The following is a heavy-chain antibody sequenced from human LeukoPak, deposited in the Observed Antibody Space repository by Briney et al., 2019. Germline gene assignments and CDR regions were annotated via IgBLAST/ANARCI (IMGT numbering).Heavy chain of an antibody. CDR1: GYTFTSYG. J-gene: IGHJ3*02. Sequence: GASVKVSCTASGYTFTSYGIGWVRQAPGQGLEWMGWISAYDGNTNYAQKLQGRVTMTTDTSTSTAYMELRSLRSDDTAVYYCARAYGDYDASDIWGQGTMVTVSS. V-gene: IGHV1-18*01. CDR3: ARAYGDYDASDI. D-gene: IGHD4-17*01. CDR2: ISAYDGNT.